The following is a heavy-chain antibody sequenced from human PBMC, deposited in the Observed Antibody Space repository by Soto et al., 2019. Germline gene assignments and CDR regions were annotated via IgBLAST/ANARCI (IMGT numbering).Heavy chain of an antibody. V-gene: IGHV4-59*01. Sequence: SETLSLTCTVSGGSISSYYWSWIRQPPGKGLEWIGYIYYSGSTNYNPSLKSRVTISVDTSKNQFSLKLSSVTAADTAVYYCASPPGYSYGYLYYWGQGTLVTVSS. CDR2: IYYSGST. J-gene: IGHJ4*02. CDR3: ASPPGYSYGYLYY. D-gene: IGHD5-18*01. CDR1: GGSISSYY.